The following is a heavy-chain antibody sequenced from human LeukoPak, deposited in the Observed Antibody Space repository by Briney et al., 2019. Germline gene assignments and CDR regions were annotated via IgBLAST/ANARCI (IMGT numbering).Heavy chain of an antibody. CDR3: ARARGSSSTWYVDFHH. CDR1: GFTFDDYG. J-gene: IGHJ1*01. D-gene: IGHD6-13*01. CDR2: ISGDGGNT. Sequence: GGSLRLSCAASGFTFDDYGIHWVRQAPGKGLEWVSLISGDGGNTYYADSVKGRFTVSRDNSKNTLYLQMNSLRPEDTAVYYCARARGSSSTWYVDFHHWGQGTLVTVSS. V-gene: IGHV3-43*02.